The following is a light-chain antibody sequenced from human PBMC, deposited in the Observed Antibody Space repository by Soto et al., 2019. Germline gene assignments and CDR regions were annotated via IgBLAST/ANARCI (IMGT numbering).Light chain of an antibody. J-gene: IGKJ5*01. CDR3: QQSYSTPIT. Sequence: DIQITQSPSSLSASVVDRVTITCRASQSISSYLNWYQQKPGKAPKLLIYAASSLQSGVPSRFSGSGSGTDFTLTISSLQPEDFATYYCQQSYSTPITFGQGTRLEI. CDR2: AAS. V-gene: IGKV1-39*01. CDR1: QSISSY.